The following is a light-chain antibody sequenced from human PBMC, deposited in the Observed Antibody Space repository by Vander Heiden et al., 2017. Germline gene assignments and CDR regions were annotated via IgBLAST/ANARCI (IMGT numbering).Light chain of an antibody. Sequence: QMTQPPSTLSASVGDRVTLTCRANQSISDWLAWYQQKPGKAPKLLIYRASNLESGVPSRFSGSGSGTEFTLTITSLQPDDVATYYCQQFNTYPTFGQGTKVEIK. CDR1: QSISDW. CDR3: QQFNTYPT. J-gene: IGKJ1*01. CDR2: RAS. V-gene: IGKV1-5*03.